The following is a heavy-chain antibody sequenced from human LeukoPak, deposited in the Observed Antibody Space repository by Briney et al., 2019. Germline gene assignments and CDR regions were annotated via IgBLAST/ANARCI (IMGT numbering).Heavy chain of an antibody. CDR3: TRDLRNKGLDP. V-gene: IGHV3-74*01. D-gene: IGHD2/OR15-2a*01. CDR1: GFTFNEFW. J-gene: IGHJ5*02. Sequence: GGSLRLSCAASGFTFNEFWMFWVRQVPGKGLMWVSRINGVGTATTYADTVKGRFTISRDNAKKTLYLQMNGLRDEDTAIYYCTRDLRNKGLDPWGQGTLVTVSS. CDR2: INGVGTAT.